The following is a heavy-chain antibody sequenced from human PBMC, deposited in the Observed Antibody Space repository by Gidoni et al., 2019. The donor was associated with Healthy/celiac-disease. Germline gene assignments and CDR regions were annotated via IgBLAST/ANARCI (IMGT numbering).Heavy chain of an antibody. V-gene: IGHV1-69*01. Sequence: GGTFSSYAISWVRQAPGQGLEWMGGIIPIFGTANYAQKFQGRVTITADESTSTAYMELSSLRSEDTAVYYCARANFWEAAYYYYGMDVWGQGTTVTVSS. D-gene: IGHD2-15*01. J-gene: IGHJ6*02. CDR2: IIPIFGTA. CDR3: ARANFWEAAYYYYGMDV. CDR1: GGTFSSYA.